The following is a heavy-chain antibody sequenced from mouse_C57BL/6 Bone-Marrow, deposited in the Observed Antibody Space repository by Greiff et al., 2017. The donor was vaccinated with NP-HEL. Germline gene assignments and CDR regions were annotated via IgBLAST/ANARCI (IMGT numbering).Heavy chain of an antibody. J-gene: IGHJ4*01. CDR1: GYTFTDYY. CDR2: INPNNGGT. CDR3: ARTLSYYYGSSSYAMDY. D-gene: IGHD1-1*01. V-gene: IGHV1-26*01. Sequence: EVQLQQSGPELVKPGASVKISCKASGYTFTDYYMNWVKQSHGKSLEWIGDINPNNGGTSYNQKFKGKATLTVDKSSSTAYMELRSLTSEDSAVYYCARTLSYYYGSSSYAMDYWGQGTSVTVSS.